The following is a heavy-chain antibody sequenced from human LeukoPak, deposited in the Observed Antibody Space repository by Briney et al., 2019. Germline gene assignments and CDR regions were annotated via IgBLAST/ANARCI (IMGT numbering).Heavy chain of an antibody. CDR3: ARDWGGYGPTSHDY. D-gene: IGHD3-16*01. Sequence: GGSLRLSCAASGFTFSSYWMHWVRQAPGRGLVWVSRISSDGSSTIYADSVKGRFTISRDNARNTLYLQMNSLRAEDTAVYYCARDWGGYGPTSHDYWGQGTLVTVSS. CDR1: GFTFSSYW. CDR2: ISSDGSST. V-gene: IGHV3-74*01. J-gene: IGHJ4*02.